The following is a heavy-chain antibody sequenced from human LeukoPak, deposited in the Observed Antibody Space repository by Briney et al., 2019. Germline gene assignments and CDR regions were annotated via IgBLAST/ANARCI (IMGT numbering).Heavy chain of an antibody. D-gene: IGHD6-19*01. CDR2: IYHSGST. CDR3: ARAAAVAGNLFDY. J-gene: IGHJ4*02. V-gene: IGHV4-38-2*02. CDR1: GYSISSGYY. Sequence: SETLSLTCTVSGYSISSGYYWGWIRQPPGKGLEWIGSIYHSGSTYYNPSLKSRVTISVDTSKNQFSLKLSSVTAADTAVYYCARAAAVAGNLFDYWGQGTLVTVSS.